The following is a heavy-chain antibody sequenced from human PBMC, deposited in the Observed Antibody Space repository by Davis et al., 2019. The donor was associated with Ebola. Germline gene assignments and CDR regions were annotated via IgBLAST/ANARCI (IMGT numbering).Heavy chain of an antibody. CDR3: ARLGRPTNLFDY. V-gene: IGHV1-46*01. CDR1: GYTFTSYD. CDR2: INPSGGST. J-gene: IGHJ4*02. Sequence: AASVKVSCKASGYTFTSYDINWVRQAPGQGLEWMGIINPSGGSTSYAQKFQGRVTMTRDTSTSTVYMELSSLRSEDTAVYYCARLGRPTNLFDYWGQGTLVTVSS. D-gene: IGHD5-12*01.